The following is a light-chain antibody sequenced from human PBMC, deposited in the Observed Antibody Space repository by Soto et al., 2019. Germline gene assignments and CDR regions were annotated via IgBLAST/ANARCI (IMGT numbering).Light chain of an antibody. CDR3: QQSYRTPRT. J-gene: IGKJ2*01. CDR1: QTISSK. V-gene: IGKV1-39*01. Sequence: DIQMTQSPSSLSASVGDRVTITCRASQTISSKLNWYQQKPGKAPRLLIYAASSLQSGLPSRFSGSESRKDFTLTISSLQPEDLATYYCQQSYRTPRTFGQGTKLEIK. CDR2: AAS.